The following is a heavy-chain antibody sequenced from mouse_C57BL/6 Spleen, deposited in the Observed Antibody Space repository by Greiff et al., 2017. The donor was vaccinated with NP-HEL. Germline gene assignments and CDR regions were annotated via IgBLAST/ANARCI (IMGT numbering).Heavy chain of an antibody. V-gene: IGHV1-22*01. CDR2: INPNNGGT. J-gene: IGHJ2*01. CDR1: GYTFTDYH. CDR3: ARGTVVAAGDY. Sequence: EVQLQQSGPELVKPGASVKMSCKASGYTFTDYHMHWVKQSHGKSLEWIGYINPNNGGTSYNQKFKGKATLTVNKSSSTAYMELRSLTSEDSAVYYCARGTVVAAGDYWGQGTTLTVSS. D-gene: IGHD1-1*01.